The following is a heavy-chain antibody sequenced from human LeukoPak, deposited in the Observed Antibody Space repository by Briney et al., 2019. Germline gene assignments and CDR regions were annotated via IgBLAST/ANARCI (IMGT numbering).Heavy chain of an antibody. V-gene: IGHV3-21*01. D-gene: IGHD3-3*01. CDR2: ISSSSSYI. CDR3: ARDRGLWSGYYVFDY. Sequence: GGSLRLSCAASGFTFSSYSMNWVRQAPGKGLEWVSSISSSSSYIYYADSVKGRFTISRDNAKNSLYLQMNSLRAEDTAVYYCARDRGLWSGYYVFDYWGQGTPVTVSS. CDR1: GFTFSSYS. J-gene: IGHJ4*02.